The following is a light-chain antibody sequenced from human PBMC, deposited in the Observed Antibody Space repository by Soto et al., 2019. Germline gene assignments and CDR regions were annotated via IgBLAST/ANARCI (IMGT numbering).Light chain of an antibody. V-gene: IGKV3-20*01. Sequence: EIVLTQSPGTLSLSPVERATLSCMASQIVSSSYLAWYQQKPGQAPRLLIFGASSRAPGTPDRVSGSGSGTDFTLTISRLEPEDFAVYYCQQYGTSPPTWTFGQGTKVDIK. CDR3: QQYGTSPPTWT. CDR1: QIVSSSY. J-gene: IGKJ1*01. CDR2: GAS.